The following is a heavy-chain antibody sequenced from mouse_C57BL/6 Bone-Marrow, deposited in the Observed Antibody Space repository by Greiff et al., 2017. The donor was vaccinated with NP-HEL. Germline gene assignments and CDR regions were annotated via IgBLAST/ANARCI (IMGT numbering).Heavy chain of an antibody. Sequence: QVQLQQPGAELVRPGTSVKLSCKASGYTFTSYWMHWVKQRPGQGLEWIGVIDPSDSYTNYIQKFKGKATLTVDTSSSTAYMQLSSLTSEDSAVYYCARWGSLITTVVAYYAMDYWGQGTSVTVSS. CDR2: IDPSDSYT. D-gene: IGHD1-1*01. V-gene: IGHV1-59*01. CDR3: ARWGSLITTVVAYYAMDY. CDR1: GYTFTSYW. J-gene: IGHJ4*01.